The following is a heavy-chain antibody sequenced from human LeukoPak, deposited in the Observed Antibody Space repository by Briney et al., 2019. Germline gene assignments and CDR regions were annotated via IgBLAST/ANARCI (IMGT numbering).Heavy chain of an antibody. CDR1: GFTFSSYS. D-gene: IGHD3-22*01. V-gene: IGHV3-21*01. CDR2: ISSSSSYI. Sequence: GGSLRLSCAASGFTFSSYSMNWVRQAPGKGLEWVSSISSSSSYIYYADSVKGRFTVSRDNAKNSLYLQMNSLRAEDTAVYYCARVAFSGSYFDDYWGQGTLVTVSS. J-gene: IGHJ4*02. CDR3: ARVAFSGSYFDDY.